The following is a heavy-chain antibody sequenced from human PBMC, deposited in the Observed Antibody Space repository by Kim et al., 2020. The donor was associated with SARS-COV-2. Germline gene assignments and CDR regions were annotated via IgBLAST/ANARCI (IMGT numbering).Heavy chain of an antibody. Sequence: KGRFTISRDNSKNTLYLQMNSLRAEDTAVYYCARDRRLESPYDSSGYYSWGQGTLVTVSS. V-gene: IGHV3-30*07. CDR3: ARDRRLESPYDSSGYYS. D-gene: IGHD3-22*01. J-gene: IGHJ4*02.